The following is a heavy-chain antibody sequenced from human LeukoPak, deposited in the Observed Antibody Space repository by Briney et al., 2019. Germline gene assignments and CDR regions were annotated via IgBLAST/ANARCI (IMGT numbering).Heavy chain of an antibody. CDR2: ISSSSSYI. D-gene: IGHD6-19*01. V-gene: IGHV3-21*01. Sequence: PGGSLRLSCAASGFTFSSYSMNWVHQAPGKGLEWDSSISSSSSYIYYADSVKGRFTISRDNAKNSLYLRMNSLRAEDTAVYYCASSQEVAGTDYWGQGTLVTVSS. J-gene: IGHJ4*02. CDR3: ASSQEVAGTDY. CDR1: GFTFSSYS.